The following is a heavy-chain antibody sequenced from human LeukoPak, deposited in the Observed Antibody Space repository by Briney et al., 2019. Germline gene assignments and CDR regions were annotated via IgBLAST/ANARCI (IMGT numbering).Heavy chain of an antibody. Sequence: SGGPRRFSLQPPESPSRTYPVTGSGRVPGRGRGWVGITSFDGSNEYYADSVKGRFTISRDNSKNTLYLQMNSLRTDDTALYYCARESTGWYFDLWGRGTLVTVSS. D-gene: IGHD2-2*01. V-gene: IGHV3-30*04. CDR1: ESPSRTYP. CDR2: TSFDGSNE. CDR3: ARESTGWYFDL. J-gene: IGHJ2*01.